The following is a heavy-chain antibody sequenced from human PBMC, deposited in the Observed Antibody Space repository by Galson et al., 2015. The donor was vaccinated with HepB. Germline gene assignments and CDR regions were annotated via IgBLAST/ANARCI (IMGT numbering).Heavy chain of an antibody. CDR2: IIPILGIA. CDR3: ARDVWEGEGAFDI. Sequence: QSGAEVKKPGASVKVSCKASGYTFTSYGISWVRQAPGQGLEWMGWIIPILGIANYAQKFQGRVTITADKSTSTAYMELSSLRSGDTAVYYCARDVWEGEGAFDIWGQGTMVTVSS. J-gene: IGHJ3*02. V-gene: IGHV1-69*10. D-gene: IGHD1-26*01. CDR1: GYTFTSYG.